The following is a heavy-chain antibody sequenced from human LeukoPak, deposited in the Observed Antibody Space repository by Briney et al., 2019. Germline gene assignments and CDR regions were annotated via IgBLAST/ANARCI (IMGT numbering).Heavy chain of an antibody. CDR1: GYSFTSYW. CDR2: IYPGDPDT. V-gene: IGHV5-51*01. Sequence: RESLKISCKGSGYSFTSYWIGWVRQMPGKGLEWMGIIYPGDPDTRYSPSFQGQVTISADKSISTAYLQWSSLKASDTAMYYCARQRYCSGGSCYSGHYYYMDVWGKETTVTVSS. J-gene: IGHJ6*03. CDR3: ARQRYCSGGSCYSGHYYYMDV. D-gene: IGHD2-15*01.